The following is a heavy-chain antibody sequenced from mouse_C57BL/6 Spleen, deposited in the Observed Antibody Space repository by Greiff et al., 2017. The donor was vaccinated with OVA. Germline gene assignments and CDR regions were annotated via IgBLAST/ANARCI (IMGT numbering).Heavy chain of an antibody. CDR2: IYPRSGNT. J-gene: IGHJ4*01. Sequence: VKLMESGAELARPGASVKLSCKASGYTFTSYGISWVKQRTGQGLEWIGEIYPRSGNTYYNEKFKGKATLTADKSSSTAYMELRSLTSEDSAVYFCARDPIYYGNYDAMDYWGQGTSVTVSS. CDR1: GYTFTSYG. V-gene: IGHV1-81*01. CDR3: ARDPIYYGNYDAMDY. D-gene: IGHD2-1*01.